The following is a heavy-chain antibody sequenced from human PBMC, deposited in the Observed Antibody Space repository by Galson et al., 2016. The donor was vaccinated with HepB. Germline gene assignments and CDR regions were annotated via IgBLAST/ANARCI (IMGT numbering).Heavy chain of an antibody. CDR1: GFTFSNYA. Sequence: SLRLSCAASGFTFSNYAMSWVRQAPGKGLEWVSSINIGGDSTYYADSVKGRFTISRDNSKNTVYLQMNSLRAEDTALYYCAKDSPYSSGWSTYWGQGTLVT. V-gene: IGHV3-23*01. J-gene: IGHJ4*02. D-gene: IGHD6-19*01. CDR3: AKDSPYSSGWSTY. CDR2: INIGGDST.